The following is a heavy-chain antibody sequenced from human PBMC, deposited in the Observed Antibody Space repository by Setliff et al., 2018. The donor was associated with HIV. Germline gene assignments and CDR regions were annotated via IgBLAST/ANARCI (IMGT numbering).Heavy chain of an antibody. CDR2: SHYSGSP. CDR1: GHSISSGYH. Sequence: LSLTCAVSGHSISSGYHWGWIRQPPGKGLEWIGYSHYSGSPHYNPSLKSRVTISVDTSKNQFSLKLRSVSAADTAMYYCARGNPDFDILTGYWSHYFHYWGQGRPVTVSS. CDR3: ARGNPDFDILTGYWSHYFHY. D-gene: IGHD3-9*01. J-gene: IGHJ4*02. V-gene: IGHV4-38-2*01.